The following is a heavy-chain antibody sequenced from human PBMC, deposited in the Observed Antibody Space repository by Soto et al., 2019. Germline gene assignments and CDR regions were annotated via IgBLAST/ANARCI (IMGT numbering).Heavy chain of an antibody. D-gene: IGHD3-16*01. J-gene: IGHJ6*03. CDR1: GASISSYR. CDR3: AAAVPAEYVFPYYYMDV. CDR2: IYYSGSA. Sequence: QVQLQESGPGLVKPSETLSLTCTVSGASISSYRWSWIRQTPGKGLEWIGYIYYSGSANYNPSLKSRVTFTVDTSKNQVSLKLSSVTAADTGMYYCAAAVPAEYVFPYYYMDVWGKGTTVTVSS. V-gene: IGHV4-59*01.